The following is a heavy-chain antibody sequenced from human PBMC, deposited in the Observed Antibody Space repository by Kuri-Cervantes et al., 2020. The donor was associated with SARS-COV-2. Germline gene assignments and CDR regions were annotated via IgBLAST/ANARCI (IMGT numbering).Heavy chain of an antibody. CDR1: GGSISSYY. J-gene: IGHJ4*02. V-gene: IGHV4-59*12. CDR3: ARVKAAAGRSDY. D-gene: IGHD6-13*01. Sequence: ESLKISCTVSGGSISSYYWSWIRQPPGKGLEWIGYIYYSGSTNYNPSLKSRVTISVDTSKNQFSLKLSSVTAADTAVYYCARVKAAAGRSDYWGQGTLVTASS. CDR2: IYYSGST.